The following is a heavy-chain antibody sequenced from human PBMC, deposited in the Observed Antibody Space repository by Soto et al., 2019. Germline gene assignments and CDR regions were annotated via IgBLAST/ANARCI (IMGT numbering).Heavy chain of an antibody. Sequence: QVQLVQSGAELKKPGASVKVSCKASGYTFSNYDMNWVRQATGQGPEWIGWVNPNNGDTGYAQKFQGRVTLTTDISTTTAYMELTSLRSEDTALYYCAKVSRKGSAIDFDYWGKGTLITVSS. D-gene: IGHD3-10*01. CDR3: AKVSRKGSAIDFDY. CDR1: GYTFSNYD. J-gene: IGHJ4*02. V-gene: IGHV1-8*01. CDR2: VNPNNGDT.